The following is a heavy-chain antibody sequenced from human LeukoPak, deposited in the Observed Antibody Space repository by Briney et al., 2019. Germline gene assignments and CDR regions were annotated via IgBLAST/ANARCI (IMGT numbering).Heavy chain of an antibody. CDR1: GYTFTGYY. CDR2: INPNSGGT. J-gene: IGHJ6*02. D-gene: IGHD6-13*01. CDR3: ARVGKHSSSWTYYYYYGMDV. Sequence: ASVKVSCKASGYTFTGYYMHWVRQAPGQGLEWMGWINPNSGGTNYAQKFQGRVTMTRDTSISTAYMELSRLRSDDTAVYYCARVGKHSSSWTYYYYYGMDVWGQGTTVTVSS. V-gene: IGHV1-2*02.